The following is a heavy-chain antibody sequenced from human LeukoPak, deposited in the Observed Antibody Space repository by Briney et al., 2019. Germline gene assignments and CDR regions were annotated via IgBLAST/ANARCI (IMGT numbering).Heavy chain of an antibody. CDR2: IHHSGGT. Sequence: SETLSLTCTVSGGSISSYYWSWIRQPPGKGLEWIGEIHHSGGTNYNPSLKSRVTISVDRSNNQFSLKLTSVTAADTAVYYCARPYYYYIDVWGKGTTVTVSS. CDR1: GGSISSYY. J-gene: IGHJ6*03. CDR3: ARPYYYYIDV. D-gene: IGHD3-16*01. V-gene: IGHV4-34*01.